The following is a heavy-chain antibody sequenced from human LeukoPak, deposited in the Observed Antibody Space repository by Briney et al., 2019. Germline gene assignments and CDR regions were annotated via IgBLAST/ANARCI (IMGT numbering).Heavy chain of an antibody. Sequence: PSETLSLTCAISGEPFSTYYGIWIRQPPGKGLEWIGEINQSARTNYNPSLKSRVTISVDTSKNQFSLKLKSVTAADTAVYYCARDGGSNNYWFDPWGQGMLVSVSS. CDR2: INQSART. D-gene: IGHD4-23*01. V-gene: IGHV4-34*01. J-gene: IGHJ5*02. CDR3: ARDGGSNNYWFDP. CDR1: GEPFSTYY.